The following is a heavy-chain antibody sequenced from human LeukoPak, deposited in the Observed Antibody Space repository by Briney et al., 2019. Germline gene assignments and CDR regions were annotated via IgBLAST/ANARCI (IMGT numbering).Heavy chain of an antibody. CDR3: ASPDSGDAFDI. CDR2: IHHSGST. D-gene: IGHD4-17*01. V-gene: IGHV4-4*02. J-gene: IGHJ3*02. CDR1: GGSISNSNW. Sequence: SETLSLTCAVSGGSISNSNWWTWVRQPPGKGLEWIGEIHHSGSTNYNPSLKSRVTISVDTSKNQFSLKLSSVTAADTAVYYCASPDSGDAFDIWGQGTMVTVSS.